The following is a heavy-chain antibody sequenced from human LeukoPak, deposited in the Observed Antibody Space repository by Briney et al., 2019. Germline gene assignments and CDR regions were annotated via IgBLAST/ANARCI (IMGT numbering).Heavy chain of an antibody. J-gene: IGHJ3*02. CDR3: AKDLFGGVTGAFDI. V-gene: IGHV3-23*01. Sequence: ASVKVSCKASGYTFTSYAMSWVRQAPGKGLEWVSGISGSGGSTYYADSVKGRFTISRDKSKNTLYLQINSLRAEDTAVYYCAKDLFGGVTGAFDIWGQGTMVTVSS. D-gene: IGHD3-16*01. CDR2: ISGSGGST. CDR1: GYTFTSYA.